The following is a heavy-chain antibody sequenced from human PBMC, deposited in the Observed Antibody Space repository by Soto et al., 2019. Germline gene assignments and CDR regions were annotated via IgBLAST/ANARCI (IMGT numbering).Heavy chain of an antibody. D-gene: IGHD3-22*01. CDR1: GYTFTSYG. J-gene: IGHJ4*02. V-gene: IGHV1-18*01. CDR3: ASGGDSSGYYYGYYFDY. Sequence: ASVKVSCKASGYTFTSYGISWVRQAPGQGLEWMGWISAYNGNTNYAQKLQGRVTMTTDTSTSTAYMEQRGLRSEDTAVYYCASGGDSSGYYYGYYFDYWGQETLVTVSS. CDR2: ISAYNGNT.